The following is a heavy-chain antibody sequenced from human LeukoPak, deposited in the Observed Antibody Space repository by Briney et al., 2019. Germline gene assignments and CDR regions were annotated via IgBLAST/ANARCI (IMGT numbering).Heavy chain of an antibody. V-gene: IGHV4-61*01. J-gene: IGHJ4*02. D-gene: IGHD2-15*01. Sequence: SETLSLTCTVSGGSVSSGSYYWSWLRQPPGKGLEWIGYIYYSGSTNYNPSLKSRVTISVDTSKNQFSLKLSSVTAADTAVYYCARVNMMVVAATPAEIDYWGQGTLVTVSS. CDR2: IYYSGST. CDR1: GGSVSSGSYY. CDR3: ARVNMMVVAATPAEIDY.